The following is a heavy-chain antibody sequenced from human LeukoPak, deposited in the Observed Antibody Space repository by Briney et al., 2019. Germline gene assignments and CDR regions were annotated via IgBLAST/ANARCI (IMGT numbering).Heavy chain of an antibody. J-gene: IGHJ4*02. Sequence: GESLKISCKGSGYTFTSYWTAWVRQMPGKGLEWMGIIYSPSFQGQVTISVDKSISTAYLQWSSLKASDTAMYYCARRYYYGSGSPKYGIGFYYFDYWGQGTLVTVSS. D-gene: IGHD3-10*01. CDR3: ARRYYYGSGSPKYGIGFYYFDY. CDR1: GYTFTSYW. V-gene: IGHV5-51*01. CDR2: IY.